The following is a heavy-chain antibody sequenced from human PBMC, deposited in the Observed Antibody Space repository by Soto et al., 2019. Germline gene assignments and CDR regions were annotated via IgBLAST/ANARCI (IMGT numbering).Heavy chain of an antibody. CDR2: INPSGGST. CDR1: GYTFTSYY. Sequence: ASVKVSCKASGYTFTSYYMHWVRQAPGQGLEWMGIINPSGGSTSYAQKFQGRVTMTRDTSTSTVYMELSSLRSEDTAVYYCARDRVDVDYYDSSGYGFAIWGQGTMVTV. D-gene: IGHD3-22*01. V-gene: IGHV1-46*01. J-gene: IGHJ3*02. CDR3: ARDRVDVDYYDSSGYGFAI.